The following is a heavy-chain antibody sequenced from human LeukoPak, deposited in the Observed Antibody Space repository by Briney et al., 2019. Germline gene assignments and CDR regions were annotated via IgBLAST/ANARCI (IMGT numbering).Heavy chain of an antibody. CDR2: INRDGSER. D-gene: IGHD3-16*01. CDR3: ARDQGGGVFDI. V-gene: IGHV3-7*01. Sequence: GGSLRLSCTASGFTFSSYWMSWVRQAPGKGLEWVANINRDGSERNYVDSVKGRFTISRDNAKDSLYLQMNSLRAEDTAVYYCARDQGGGVFDIWGQGTMVTVSS. CDR1: GFTFSSYW. J-gene: IGHJ3*02.